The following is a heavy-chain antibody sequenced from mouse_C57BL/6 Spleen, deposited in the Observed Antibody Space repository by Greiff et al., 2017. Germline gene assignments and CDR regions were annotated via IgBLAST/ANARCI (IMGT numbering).Heavy chain of an antibody. Sequence: QVQLKQSGPELVKPGASVKISCKASGYAFSSSWMNWVKQRPGKGLEWIGRIYPGDGDTNYNGKFKGKATLTADKSSSTAYMQLSSLTSEDSAVSFCARPIYYDYDYAMDYWGQGTSVTVSS. J-gene: IGHJ4*01. CDR3: ARPIYYDYDYAMDY. CDR1: GYAFSSSW. V-gene: IGHV1-82*01. D-gene: IGHD2-4*01. CDR2: IYPGDGDT.